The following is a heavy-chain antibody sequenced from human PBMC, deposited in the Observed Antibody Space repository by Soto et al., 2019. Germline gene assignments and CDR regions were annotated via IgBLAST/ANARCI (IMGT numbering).Heavy chain of an antibody. CDR1: GFTVSSTQ. V-gene: IGHV3-53*01. CDR2: IYSSGNA. CDR3: ARAGETYYFDY. J-gene: IGHJ4*02. Sequence: GGSLRLSCAASGFTVSSTQMSWVRQAPGKGLEWVSLIYSSGNAYYADSVKGRFAISRDNSKNTLYLQMNSLRAEDTAVYYCARAGETYYFDYWGQGTQVTVSS. D-gene: IGHD3-16*01.